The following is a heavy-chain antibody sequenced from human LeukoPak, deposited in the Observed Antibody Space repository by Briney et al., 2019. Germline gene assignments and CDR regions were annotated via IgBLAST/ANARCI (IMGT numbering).Heavy chain of an antibody. CDR1: GYTFTGYY. J-gene: IGHJ4*02. CDR2: INPNSGGT. V-gene: IGHV1-2*04. CDR3: ARPSGYSSGWYDY. Sequence: GASVTVSCTASGYTFTGYYMHLVRQAPGQGLEWMGWINPNSGGTNYAQKFQGWVTMTRDTSISTAYMELSRLRSDDTAVYYCARPSGYSSGWYDYWGQGTLVTVSS. D-gene: IGHD6-19*01.